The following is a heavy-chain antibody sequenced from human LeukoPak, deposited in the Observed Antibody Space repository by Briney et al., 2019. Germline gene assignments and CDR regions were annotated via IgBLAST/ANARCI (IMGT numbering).Heavy chain of an antibody. J-gene: IGHJ6*02. CDR2: INHSGST. CDR3: ARDYRSTIGGEYGMDV. V-gene: IGHV4-34*01. D-gene: IGHD3-16*01. Sequence: PSETPSLTCAVYGGSFSGYYWSWIRQPQPPGKGLEWIGEINHSGSTKYNPSLKSRVTISVDTSKNQFSLKLSSVTAADTAVYYCARDYRSTIGGEYGMDVWGQGTTVTVSS. CDR1: GGSFSGYY.